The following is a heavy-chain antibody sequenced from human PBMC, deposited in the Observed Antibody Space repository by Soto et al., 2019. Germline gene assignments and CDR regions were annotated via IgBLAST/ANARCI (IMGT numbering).Heavy chain of an antibody. V-gene: IGHV3-49*04. J-gene: IGHJ4*02. Sequence: GGSLRLSCTTSGFTFGDYALSWVRQALGKGLEWVGFIRRNAYGGTTDYAASVKGRFTISRDDSKSIAYLQMNSLRTEDTALYYCTRASSLDFDFWGQGTLVTVS. CDR3: TRASSLDFDF. D-gene: IGHD3-16*01. CDR2: IRRNAYGGTT. CDR1: GFTFGDYA.